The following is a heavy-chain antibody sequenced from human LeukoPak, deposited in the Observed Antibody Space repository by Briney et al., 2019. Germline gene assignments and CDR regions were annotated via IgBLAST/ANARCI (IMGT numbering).Heavy chain of an antibody. V-gene: IGHV4-39*01. CDR2: IYYSGST. CDR1: GGSISGSSYY. D-gene: IGHD6-13*01. J-gene: IGHJ4*02. Sequence: SETQSLTCTVSGGSISGSSYYSGWIRQPPGKGLEWIGSIYYSGSTYYNPSLKSRVTISVDTSKNQLSLKLSSVTAADTAVYCCARSEDGYGSSWYVRRTRHFDYWGQGTLVTVSS. CDR3: ARSEDGYGSSWYVRRTRHFDY.